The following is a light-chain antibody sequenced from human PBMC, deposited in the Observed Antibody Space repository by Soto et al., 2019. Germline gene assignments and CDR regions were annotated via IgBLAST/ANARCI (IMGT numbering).Light chain of an antibody. Sequence: QSALNQPASVSGSLGQSITISCTGTSSDIGGYKYVSWYQQHPGKAPKLIIFEVSNRPSGVSDRFSGSNSSNTASLTISGLQAEYEADYYCTSYSRYRVLVFGGGTKVTVL. CDR1: SSDIGGYKY. CDR3: TSYSRYRVLV. J-gene: IGLJ3*02. V-gene: IGLV2-14*01. CDR2: EVS.